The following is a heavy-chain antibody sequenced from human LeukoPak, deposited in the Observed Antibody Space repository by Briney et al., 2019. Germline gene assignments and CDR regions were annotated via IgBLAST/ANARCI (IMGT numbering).Heavy chain of an antibody. CDR1: GYSISSGYY. V-gene: IGHV4-38-2*02. CDR2: IYYSGST. D-gene: IGHD3-9*01. CDR3: ARHVRTYDIGGTSDTFDL. Sequence: KASETLSLTCTVSGYSISSGYYWGWIRQPPGKGLEWIGSIYYSGSTYYNPSLKSRVTISVDTSKNQFSLKLSSVTAADTAMYYCARHVRTYDIGGTSDTFDLRGQGTMVTVSS. J-gene: IGHJ3*01.